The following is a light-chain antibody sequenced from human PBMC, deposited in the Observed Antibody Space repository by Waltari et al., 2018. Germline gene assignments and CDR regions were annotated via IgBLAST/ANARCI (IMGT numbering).Light chain of an antibody. CDR1: QSGLSSTNSHNY. V-gene: IGKV4-1*01. J-gene: IGKJ2*02. CDR3: QQYYTTPCT. CDR2: WAS. Sequence: DIVLTQSPDSLALSLGERGNISCRSRQSGLSSTNSHNYLALYQQGPGHPPKWLFYWASARVSGVPDRFEGSGSGAAFTLTISSLQAEDLAVYYCQQYYTTPCTFGQGTRLEIK.